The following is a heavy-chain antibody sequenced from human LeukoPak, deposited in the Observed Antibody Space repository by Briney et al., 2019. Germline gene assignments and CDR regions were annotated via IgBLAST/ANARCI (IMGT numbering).Heavy chain of an antibody. V-gene: IGHV3-23*01. J-gene: IGHJ5*02. CDR1: GFTFSNYA. D-gene: IGHD1-26*01. Sequence: GGTLRLSCAASGFTFSNYAMSWVRQAPGKGMEWVSGISGSGRSTYYADSVKGRFTISRDNSKNTVYLQMNGLRADDTAVYYCAKDLLPWGQGTLVTVSS. CDR2: ISGSGRST. CDR3: AKDLLP.